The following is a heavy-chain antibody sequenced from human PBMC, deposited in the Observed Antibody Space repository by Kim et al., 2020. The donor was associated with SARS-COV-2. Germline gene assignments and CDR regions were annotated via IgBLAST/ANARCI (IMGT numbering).Heavy chain of an antibody. D-gene: IGHD5-18*01. Sequence: ASVKVSCKASGYTFTGYYMHWVRQAPGQGLEWMGRINPNSGGTNYAQKFQGRVTMTRDTSISTAYMELSRLRSDDTAVYYCARESDTAMVIWFDPWGQGTLVTVSS. J-gene: IGHJ5*02. CDR3: ARESDTAMVIWFDP. CDR1: GYTFTGYY. V-gene: IGHV1-2*06. CDR2: INPNSGGT.